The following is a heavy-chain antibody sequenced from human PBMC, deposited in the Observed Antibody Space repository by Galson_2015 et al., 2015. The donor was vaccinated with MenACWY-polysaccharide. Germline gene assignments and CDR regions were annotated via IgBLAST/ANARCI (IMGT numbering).Heavy chain of an antibody. CDR1: GFTFRSYW. Sequence: SLRLSCAASGFTFRSYWMHWVRQAPGKGLVWVSRIKSVGRSTNYADSGKGRVTISRDNAKNTLYLQMNSLRAEDTALYYCARGYSAYDWGQGTLVTVSA. CDR3: ARGYSAYD. J-gene: IGHJ4*02. D-gene: IGHD5-12*01. CDR2: IKSVGRST. V-gene: IGHV3-74*01.